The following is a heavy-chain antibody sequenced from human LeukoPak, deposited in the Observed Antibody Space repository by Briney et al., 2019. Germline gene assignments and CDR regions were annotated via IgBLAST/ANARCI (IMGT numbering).Heavy chain of an antibody. J-gene: IGHJ4*02. Sequence: GGSLRLSCAASGFTFDDYGMSWVRQAPGKGLEYVSAISSNGGSTYYANSVKGRFTISRDNSKNTLYLQMGSLRAEDMAVYYCARDPTPDYYGSGSYDYWGQGTLVTVSS. CDR2: ISSNGGST. D-gene: IGHD3-10*01. V-gene: IGHV3-64*01. CDR1: GFTFDDYG. CDR3: ARDPTPDYYGSGSYDY.